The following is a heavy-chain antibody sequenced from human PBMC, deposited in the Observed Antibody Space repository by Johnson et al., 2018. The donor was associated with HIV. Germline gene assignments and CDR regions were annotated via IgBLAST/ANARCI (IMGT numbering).Heavy chain of an antibody. CDR3: ARHYYDSRGTHDAFDI. J-gene: IGHJ3*02. V-gene: IGHV3-30-3*01. D-gene: IGHD3-22*01. CDR1: GFTFSSYV. Sequence: QVQLVESGGGVVQPGRSLRLSCAASGFTFSSYVMHWVRQAPGKGLEWVAIISYDGSNKYYADSVKGRFTISRDNAKNSLYLQMNSLRPEVTAVYYCARHYYDSRGTHDAFDIWGQGTMVTVSS. CDR2: ISYDGSNK.